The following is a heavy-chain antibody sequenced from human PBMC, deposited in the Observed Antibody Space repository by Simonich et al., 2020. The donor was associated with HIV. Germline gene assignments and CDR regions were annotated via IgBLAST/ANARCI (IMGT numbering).Heavy chain of an antibody. J-gene: IGHJ4*02. V-gene: IGHV4-34*01. CDR1: GGSFSGYF. Sequence: QVQLQQWSAGLLKPSETLSLTCAVYGGSFSGYFWSWIRQPPGKGLEWIGDISHFGDTNYNPSLKSRVSISVDTSKNQFSLRLTSVTAADSAAYYCAREGDCTNGVCYRFDYWGQGTLVTVSS. CDR2: ISHFGDT. CDR3: AREGDCTNGVCYRFDY. D-gene: IGHD2-8*01.